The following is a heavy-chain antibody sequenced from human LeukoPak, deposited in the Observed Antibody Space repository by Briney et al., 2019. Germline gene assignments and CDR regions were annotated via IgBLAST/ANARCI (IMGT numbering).Heavy chain of an antibody. J-gene: IGHJ4*02. Sequence: GASVKVSCKASGRTFSSYAISWVRQAPGQGLEWMGRIIPIFGTANYAQKFQGRVTITTDESTSTAYMELSSLRSEAKAVYYCASTLGGYYFDYWGQGTLVTVSS. V-gene: IGHV1-69*05. CDR2: IIPIFGTA. CDR1: GRTFSSYA. CDR3: ASTLGGYYFDY. D-gene: IGHD3-10*01.